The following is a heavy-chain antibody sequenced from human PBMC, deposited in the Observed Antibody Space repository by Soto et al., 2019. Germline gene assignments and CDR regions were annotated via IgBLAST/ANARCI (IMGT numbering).Heavy chain of an antibody. CDR3: AREGYYDFWSGYGMDV. CDR2: IYYSGST. J-gene: IGHJ6*02. V-gene: IGHV4-59*01. D-gene: IGHD3-3*01. Sequence: SETLSLTCTVSGGSISSYYWSWIRQPPGKGLEWIGYIYYSGSTNYNPSLKSRVTISVDTSKNQFSLKLSSVTAADTAVYYCAREGYYDFWSGYGMDVWGQGTTVTV. CDR1: GGSISSYY.